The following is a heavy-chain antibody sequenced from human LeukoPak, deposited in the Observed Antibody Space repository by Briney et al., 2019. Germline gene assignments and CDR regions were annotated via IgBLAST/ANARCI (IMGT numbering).Heavy chain of an antibody. CDR2: ICSRVNT. CDR3: ARDLVVGGYYTGFDS. V-gene: IGHV4-4*07. Sequence: SETLSLTCTVSGASIDDYFWSWIRQPAGEGLEWIGRICSRVNTHCVPTNNSRVNMSKDMSKTQLSLKLSSVTAADTAVYYCARDLVVGGYYTGFDSWGQGTLVTVSS. CDR1: GASIDDYF. J-gene: IGHJ4*02. D-gene: IGHD3-3*01.